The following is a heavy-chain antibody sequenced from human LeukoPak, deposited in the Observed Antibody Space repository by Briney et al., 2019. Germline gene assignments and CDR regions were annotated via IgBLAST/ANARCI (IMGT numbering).Heavy chain of an antibody. CDR2: INSDGSST. V-gene: IGHV3-74*01. Sequence: PGGSLRLSCAAPGFTFSSYWMHWVRQAPGKGLVWVSRINSDGSSTSYADSVKGRFTISRDNAKNTLYLQMNSLRAEDTAVYYCAMGPYYYDSSGYYYWGQGTLVTVSS. CDR1: GFTFSSYW. CDR3: AMGPYYYDSSGYYY. D-gene: IGHD3-22*01. J-gene: IGHJ4*02.